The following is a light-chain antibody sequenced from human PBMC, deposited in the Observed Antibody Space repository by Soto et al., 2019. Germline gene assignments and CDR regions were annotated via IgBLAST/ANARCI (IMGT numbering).Light chain of an antibody. CDR3: PQRSDWPST. Sequence: EIVLTQSPATLSLSPGERATLSCRASQSVGTYFACYQQKPGQAPSLLIYDSSNRATGIPARFSGSGSGNDFNLTISGLEPEEFAVYSCPQRSDWPSTLGGGTKVEIK. CDR1: QSVGTY. CDR2: DSS. J-gene: IGKJ4*01. V-gene: IGKV3-11*01.